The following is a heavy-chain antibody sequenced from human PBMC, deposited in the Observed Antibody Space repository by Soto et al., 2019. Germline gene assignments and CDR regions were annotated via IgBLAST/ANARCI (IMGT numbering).Heavy chain of an antibody. Sequence: ASVKVSCKASGYTFTSYTLHWVRQAPGQRLEWMGWINAGNGNTKYSQKFQGRVTITRDTSANTAYLEVSSLTSEDTALYYCARVEVRGILVYWGQGTLVTVPQ. J-gene: IGHJ4*02. CDR2: INAGNGNT. V-gene: IGHV1-3*01. CDR1: GYTFTSYT. CDR3: ARVEVRGILVY. D-gene: IGHD3-10*01.